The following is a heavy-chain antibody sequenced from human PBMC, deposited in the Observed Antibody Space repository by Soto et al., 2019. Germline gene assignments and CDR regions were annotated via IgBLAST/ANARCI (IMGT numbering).Heavy chain of an antibody. V-gene: IGHV4-61*01. J-gene: IGHJ6*02. CDR3: ARAGLCVAADVNYYYYGMDV. Sequence: SETLSLTCTVSGGSVSSGRYYWSWIRQPPGKGLEWIGYIYYSGSTNYNPSLKSRVTISVDTSKNQFSLKLSSVTAADTAVYYCARAGLCVAADVNYYYYGMDVWGQGTTVAVS. D-gene: IGHD6-13*01. CDR1: GGSVSSGRYY. CDR2: IYYSGST.